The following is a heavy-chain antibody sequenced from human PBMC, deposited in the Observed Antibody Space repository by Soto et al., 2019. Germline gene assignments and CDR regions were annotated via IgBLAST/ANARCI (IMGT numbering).Heavy chain of an antibody. CDR1: GGSVSSGSYY. J-gene: IGHJ5*02. V-gene: IGHV4-61*01. D-gene: IGHD3-10*01. Sequence: QVQLQESGPGLVKPSETLSLTCTVSGGSVSSGSYYWSWIRQPPGKGLEWIGYIYYSGSTNYNPSIKSRVTISVDTSKNQFSPKLSSVTAADTAVYYCARDHVVRGVINWFDPWGQGTLVTVSS. CDR2: IYYSGST. CDR3: ARDHVVRGVINWFDP.